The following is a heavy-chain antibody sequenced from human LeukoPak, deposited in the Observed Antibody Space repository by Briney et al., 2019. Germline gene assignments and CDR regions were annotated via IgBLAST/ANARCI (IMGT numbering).Heavy chain of an antibody. J-gene: IGHJ4*02. D-gene: IGHD1-26*01. CDR1: GSTVSSNY. V-gene: IGHV3-66*01. CDR2: IYSGGST. Sequence: TGGSLRLSCAASGSTVSSNYMSWVRQAPGKGLEWVSVIYSGGSTYYADSVKGRFTISRDNSKNTLYLQMNSLRAEDTAVYYCARDSLERGAPVDYWGQGTLVTVSS. CDR3: ARDSLERGAPVDY.